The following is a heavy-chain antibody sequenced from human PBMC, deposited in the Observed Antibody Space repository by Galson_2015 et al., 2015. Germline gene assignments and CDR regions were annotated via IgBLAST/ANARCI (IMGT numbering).Heavy chain of an antibody. Sequence: SETLSLTCTVSGGSISSYYWSWIRQPPGKGLEWIGYIYYSGSTNYNPSLKSRVTISVDTSKNQFSLKLSSVTAADTAVYYCARRGTGITGTSLPVVVNWYFDLWGRGTLVTVSS. CDR1: GGSISSYY. V-gene: IGHV4-59*01. D-gene: IGHD1-7*01. CDR2: IYYSGST. CDR3: ARRGTGITGTSLPVVVNWYFDL. J-gene: IGHJ2*01.